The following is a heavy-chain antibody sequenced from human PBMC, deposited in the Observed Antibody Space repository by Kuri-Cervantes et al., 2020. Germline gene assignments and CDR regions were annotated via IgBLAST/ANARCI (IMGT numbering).Heavy chain of an antibody. Sequence: GESLKISCKASGFNFNTYSMNWVRQIPGKGLEWVSSISSSSDYINYADSVRGRFFISRDNAKNTLYLQMNSLRADDTAVYYCARAGTVAGRNWFDPWGQGTLVTVSS. V-gene: IGHV3-21*01. CDR3: ARAGTVAGRNWFDP. CDR2: ISSSSDYI. CDR1: GFNFNTYS. D-gene: IGHD6-19*01. J-gene: IGHJ5*02.